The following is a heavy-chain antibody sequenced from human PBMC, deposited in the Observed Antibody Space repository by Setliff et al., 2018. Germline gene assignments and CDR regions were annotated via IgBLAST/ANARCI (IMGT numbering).Heavy chain of an antibody. CDR2: INPNSGGT. CDR3: ARDGTGLIYVPGTFDS. Sequence: ASVKVSCKASGYTFTGYYMHWVRQAPGQGLEWMGWINPNSGGTNYAQKFQGRVTMTRDTSISTAYMELSRLGSDDTAVYYCARDGTGLIYVPGTFDSWGQGTLVTVSS. V-gene: IGHV1-2*02. J-gene: IGHJ4*02. D-gene: IGHD1-1*01. CDR1: GYTFTGYY.